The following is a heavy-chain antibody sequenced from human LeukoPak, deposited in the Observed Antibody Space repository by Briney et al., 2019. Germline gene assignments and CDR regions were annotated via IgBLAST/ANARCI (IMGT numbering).Heavy chain of an antibody. D-gene: IGHD6-13*01. V-gene: IGHV4-59*12. CDR3: ARAYSSSWYDY. J-gene: IGHJ4*02. Sequence: SETLSLTCTVSGGSISSYYWSWIRQPPGKGLEWIGYIYYSGSTNYDPSLKSRVTISVDTSKNQLSLKLSSVTAADTAVYYCARAYSSSWYDYWGQGTLVTVSS. CDR1: GGSISSYY. CDR2: IYYSGST.